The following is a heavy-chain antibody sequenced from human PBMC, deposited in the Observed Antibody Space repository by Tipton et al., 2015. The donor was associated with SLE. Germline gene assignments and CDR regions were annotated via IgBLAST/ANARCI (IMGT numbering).Heavy chain of an antibody. Sequence: TLSLTCTVSGGSISNGDDYWSWIRQPPGKGLEWIGNIYYGGGTYYNPSLESRVTISLDTSKNQFSLKLTSVTAADTALYFCATSRVWGVVTQYFHHWGQGTLVTVSS. CDR2: IYYGGGT. CDR3: ATSRVWGVVTQYFHH. CDR1: GGSISNGDDY. V-gene: IGHV4-31*03. D-gene: IGHD3-10*01. J-gene: IGHJ1*01.